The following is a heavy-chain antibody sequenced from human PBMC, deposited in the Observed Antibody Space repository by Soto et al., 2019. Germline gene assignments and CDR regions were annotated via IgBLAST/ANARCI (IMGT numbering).Heavy chain of an antibody. CDR1: GFTFNDYW. D-gene: IGHD6-19*01. J-gene: IGHJ4*02. Sequence: EVQLVESGGGLVQPGGSLRLSCAASGFTFNDYWMNWVRQAPGKGLEWVANIKQDGSEKYYVDSVKGRFTISRDNAKNSLYLQMNSLRAEDTAVYYCAASCGWVFDHWGQGTLVTVSS. V-gene: IGHV3-7*03. CDR3: AASCGWVFDH. CDR2: IKQDGSEK.